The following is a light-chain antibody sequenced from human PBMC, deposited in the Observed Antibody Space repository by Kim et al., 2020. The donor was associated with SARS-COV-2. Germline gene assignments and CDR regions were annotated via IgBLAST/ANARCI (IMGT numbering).Light chain of an antibody. CDR1: RHGTYY. CDR3: NSRDSSGNHVV. Sequence: AVRQRVRVSSQGDRHGTYYENWYPQKPAQAPVLVIYRNNNRPSGIPDRFSGSSSGNTASLTITGPQAEDEADYYCNSRDSSGNHVVFGGGTQLT. CDR2: RNN. J-gene: IGLJ2*01. V-gene: IGLV3-19*01.